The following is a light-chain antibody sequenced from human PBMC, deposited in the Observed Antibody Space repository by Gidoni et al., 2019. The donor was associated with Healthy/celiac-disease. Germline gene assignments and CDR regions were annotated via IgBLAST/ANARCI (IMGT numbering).Light chain of an antibody. CDR2: DAS. CDR3: QQRDNWPPGT. J-gene: IGKJ2*01. Sequence: EIVLTQYPAILSLSPGERATLSCRASERVGTYLAWYQQKPGQAPRLVIYDASSRATGVPARFSGSGSETDFTLVINNLEPEDFAIYYCQQRDNWPPGTFGQGTKLEIK. V-gene: IGKV3-11*01. CDR1: ERVGTY.